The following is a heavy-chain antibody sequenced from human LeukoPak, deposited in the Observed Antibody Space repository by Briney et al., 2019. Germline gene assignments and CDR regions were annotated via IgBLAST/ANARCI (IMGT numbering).Heavy chain of an antibody. CDR1: GYTLTELS. V-gene: IGHV1-24*01. CDR3: ATDLGYCSGGSCYRNWFDP. CDR2: FDPEDGET. J-gene: IGHJ5*02. D-gene: IGHD2-15*01. Sequence: GASVKVSCEVSGYTLTELSMHWVRQAPGKGLEWMVDFDPEDGETIYAQKFQGRVTMTEDTSTDTAYMELSSLRSEDTAVYYCATDLGYCSGGSCYRNWFDPWGQGTLVTVSS.